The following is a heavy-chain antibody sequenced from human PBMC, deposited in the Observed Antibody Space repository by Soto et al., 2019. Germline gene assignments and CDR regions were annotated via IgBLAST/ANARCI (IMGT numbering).Heavy chain of an antibody. D-gene: IGHD5-12*01. V-gene: IGHV3-30*18. J-gene: IGHJ4*02. Sequence: GGSLRLSCATCGFTFRSYCMDRFRQAPCKGLEWVAVISYDGSNYYADFVKGRFTISRDNSKNTLYLQMNSLRSEDTAIYYCAKDYSGPADYWGQGTLVTVSS. CDR3: AKDYSGPADY. CDR2: ISYDGSN. CDR1: GFTFRSYC.